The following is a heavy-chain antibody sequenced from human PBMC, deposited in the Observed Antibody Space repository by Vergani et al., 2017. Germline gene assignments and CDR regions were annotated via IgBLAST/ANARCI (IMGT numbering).Heavy chain of an antibody. CDR2: ISSSSSYI. Sequence: EVQLVESGGGLVKPGGSLRLSCAASGFTFSSYSMNWVRQAPGKGLEWVSSISSSSSYIYYADSVKGRVTISRDNAKNSLYLQMNSLRAEDTAVYYCARDRXGYCSGGSCYSLDYWGQGTLFTVSS. J-gene: IGHJ4*02. D-gene: IGHD2-15*01. CDR1: GFTFSSYS. V-gene: IGHV3-21*01. CDR3: ARDRXGYCSGGSCYSLDY.